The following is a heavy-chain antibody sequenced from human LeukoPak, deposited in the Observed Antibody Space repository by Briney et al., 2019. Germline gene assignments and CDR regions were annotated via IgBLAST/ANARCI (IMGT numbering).Heavy chain of an antibody. Sequence: SETLSLTCTVSNYSISSGYYWGWVRQPPGKGLEWIGSLYHIGSTYYNPSLKSRVTMSVDTSKNQFSLKLNSVTAADPAVYYWAGANGAPDYWGQGTLVTVSS. CDR2: LYHIGST. V-gene: IGHV4-38-2*02. CDR1: NYSISSGYY. CDR3: AGANGAPDY. J-gene: IGHJ4*02. D-gene: IGHD4-17*01.